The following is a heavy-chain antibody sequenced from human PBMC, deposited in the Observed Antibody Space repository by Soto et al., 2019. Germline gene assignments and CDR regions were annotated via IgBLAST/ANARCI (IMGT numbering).Heavy chain of an antibody. Sequence: GSLRLSCAASGFTFSSYAMNWVRQAPGKGLEWVSVISGSGDSTYYADSVKGRFTISRDNSKNTLYLQMNSLRTEDTAVYYCARRGPGTYFDYWGQGTLVTVS. CDR2: ISGSGDST. CDR1: GFTFSSYA. V-gene: IGHV3-23*01. CDR3: ARRGPGTYFDY. D-gene: IGHD6-13*01. J-gene: IGHJ4*02.